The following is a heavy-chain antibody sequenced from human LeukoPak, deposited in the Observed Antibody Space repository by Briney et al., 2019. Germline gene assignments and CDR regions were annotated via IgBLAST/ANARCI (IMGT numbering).Heavy chain of an antibody. CDR1: GFTFSTNR. J-gene: IGHJ4*02. CDR3: ARDATTGQLDY. D-gene: IGHD5-12*01. V-gene: IGHV3-48*01. CDR2: ISSSGGTI. Sequence: GGSLRLSCAASGFTFSTNRKNWVRQAPGKGLEWVSYISSSGGTIYYADSVKGRFTISRDNAKNSLYLQMNSVRVEDTAVYYCARDATTGQLDYWGQGTLVTVSS.